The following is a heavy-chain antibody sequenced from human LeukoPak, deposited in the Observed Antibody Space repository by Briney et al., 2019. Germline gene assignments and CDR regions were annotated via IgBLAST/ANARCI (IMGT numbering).Heavy chain of an antibody. CDR3: ARVGATLNFDY. Sequence: SETLSLTCAVSGSSISSGGYSWSWIRQPPGKGLEWIGYIYHSGSTYYNPSLKSRVTISVDRSKNQFSLKLSSVTAADTAVYYCARVGATLNFDYWGQGTLVTVSS. CDR2: IYHSGST. J-gene: IGHJ4*02. D-gene: IGHD1-26*01. V-gene: IGHV4-30-2*01. CDR1: GSSISSGGYS.